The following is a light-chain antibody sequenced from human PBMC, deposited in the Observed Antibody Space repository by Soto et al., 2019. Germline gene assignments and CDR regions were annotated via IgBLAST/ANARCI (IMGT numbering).Light chain of an antibody. CDR1: QDINNY. CDR3: QQCDNLPYT. CDR2: DAS. Sequence: DVLMTQSPSSLSASVGDRVTITCQARQDINNYLNWYQQKPGKAPKLLIYDASNLETGVPLRFSGGRSGTEFTFTISSLQPEDIATYYCQQCDNLPYTFGQGTKLEMK. J-gene: IGKJ2*01. V-gene: IGKV1-33*01.